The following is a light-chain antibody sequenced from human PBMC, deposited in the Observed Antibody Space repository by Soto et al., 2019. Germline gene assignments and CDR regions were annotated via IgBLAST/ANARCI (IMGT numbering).Light chain of an antibody. Sequence: ETVLTQSPGTLSLSPGARDPLSCRARESVRTSLAWYQQKPGQAPSLLIYGASKRVTGIPARFSGSGSGTDFTLTTSSLEPEDFAVYFCQQHNNWPTFGQGTRLEI. V-gene: IGKV3-11*01. J-gene: IGKJ5*01. CDR3: QQHNNWPT. CDR2: GAS. CDR1: ESVRTS.